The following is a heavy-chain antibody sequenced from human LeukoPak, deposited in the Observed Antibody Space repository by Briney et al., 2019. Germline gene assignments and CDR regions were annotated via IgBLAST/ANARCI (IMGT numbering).Heavy chain of an antibody. CDR1: GFTFSSYG. Sequence: GGSLRLSCAASGFTFSSYGMHWVRQAPGKGLEWVAVISYDGSNKYYADSVKGRFTISRDNSKNTLYLQMNSLRAEDTAVYYCAKGTSYYSGYDSPSDYWGQGTLVTVSS. V-gene: IGHV3-30*18. CDR3: AKGTSYYSGYDSPSDY. J-gene: IGHJ4*02. CDR2: ISYDGSNK. D-gene: IGHD5-12*01.